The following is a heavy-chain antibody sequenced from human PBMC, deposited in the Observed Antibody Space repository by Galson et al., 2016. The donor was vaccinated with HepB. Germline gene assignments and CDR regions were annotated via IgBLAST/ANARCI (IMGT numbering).Heavy chain of an antibody. CDR1: GYRFSSHW. CDR3: ARRSPTQGYALDV. CDR2: LHPGDSDI. D-gene: IGHD6-13*01. V-gene: IGHV5-51*01. J-gene: IGHJ6*02. Sequence: QSGAEVKKPGESLKISCKGSGYRFSSHWIGWVRQMPGKGLEWMGILHPGDSDIIYSPSFQGQVTISFDISFTTAYLQWSRLRASASAVYYCARRSPTQGYALDVWGQGTTVTVSS.